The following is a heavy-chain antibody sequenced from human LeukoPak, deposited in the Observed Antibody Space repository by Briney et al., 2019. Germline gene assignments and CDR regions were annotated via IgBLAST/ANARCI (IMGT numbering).Heavy chain of an antibody. CDR3: ARDNSVGDVVWWFDP. V-gene: IGHV1-2*02. CDR1: GYTFTGYY. J-gene: IGHJ5*02. Sequence: ASVKVSCKASGYTFTGYYMHWVRQAPGQGLEWMGWINPNSGGTNYAQKFQGRVTMTRDMSTTTDYMELSSLRSEDTAVYYCARDNSVGDVVWWFDPWGQGTLVTVSS. D-gene: IGHD1-26*01. CDR2: INPNSGGT.